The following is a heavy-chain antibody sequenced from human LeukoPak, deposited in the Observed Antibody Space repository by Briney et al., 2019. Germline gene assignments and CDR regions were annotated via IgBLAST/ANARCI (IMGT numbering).Heavy chain of an antibody. CDR1: GYTFTGYF. CDR2: INPNSGGT. J-gene: IGHJ6*03. V-gene: IGHV1-2*02. CDR3: ARVVSSSWFPGSVYYYMDV. D-gene: IGHD6-13*01. Sequence: ASLKVSCTASGYTFTGYFIHWVRQAPGQGLEWMGWINPNSGGTNSAQKFQGRVTMTTDTSLNTAYMELSSLRSDDTAVYYCARVVSSSWFPGSVYYYMDVWGKGTTVTVSS.